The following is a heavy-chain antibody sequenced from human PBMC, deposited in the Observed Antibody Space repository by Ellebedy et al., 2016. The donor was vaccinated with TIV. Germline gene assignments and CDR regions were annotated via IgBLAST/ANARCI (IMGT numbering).Heavy chain of an antibody. Sequence: SETLSLXXAVSGGSISSGGYSWSWIRQPPGKGLEWIGYIYHSGSTYYNPSLKSRVTISVDRSKNQFSLKLSSVTAADTAVYYCARVARFYGVGYFDYWGQGTLVTVSS. D-gene: IGHD4-17*01. CDR2: IYHSGST. CDR1: GGSISSGGYS. CDR3: ARVARFYGVGYFDY. V-gene: IGHV4-30-2*01. J-gene: IGHJ4*02.